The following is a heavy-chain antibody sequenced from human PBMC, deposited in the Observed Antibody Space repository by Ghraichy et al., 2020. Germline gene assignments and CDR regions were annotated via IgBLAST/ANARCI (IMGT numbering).Heavy chain of an antibody. J-gene: IGHJ4*02. Sequence: ASVKVSCKASGYTFTTYTIHWVRQAPGQRLEWMGWINVGNGNTEYSQKFQGRVTITRDTSASTAYMELSSLRSEDAAVYYCASHTSGWYEFPFDYWGQGTLVTVSS. V-gene: IGHV1-3*01. CDR3: ASHTSGWYEFPFDY. CDR1: GYTFTTYT. D-gene: IGHD6-19*01. CDR2: INVGNGNT.